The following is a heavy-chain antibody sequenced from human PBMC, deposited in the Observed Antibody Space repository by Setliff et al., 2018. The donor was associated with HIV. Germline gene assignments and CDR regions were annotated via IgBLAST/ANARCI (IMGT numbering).Heavy chain of an antibody. J-gene: IGHJ2*01. CDR3: ARDQGHHFDSRGQVDLDL. CDR2: IYSSGST. V-gene: IGHV4-61*02. Sequence: SETLSLTCTVSGDSISSGTYYWSWIRQPAGKGLEWIGRIYSSGSTNYNPSLESRVTISVDTSKNQFSLKLNSVTAADTAVYYCARDQGHHFDSRGQVDLDLWGRGTLVTVSS. D-gene: IGHD3-22*01. CDR1: GDSISSGTYY.